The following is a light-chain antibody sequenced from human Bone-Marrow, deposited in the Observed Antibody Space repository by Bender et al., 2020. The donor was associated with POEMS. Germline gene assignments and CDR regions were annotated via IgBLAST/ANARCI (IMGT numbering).Light chain of an antibody. CDR3: CSYAGDSTYV. V-gene: IGLV2-23*01. CDR2: EDN. CDR1: SSDVGSYNL. Sequence: SALTQPASVSGSPGQSITISCTGTSSDVGSYNLVSWFQQHPGKAPKLIIYEDNKGPSGVSHRFSGSKSGNTASLTISGLQADDEADYYCCSYAGDSTYVFGSGTKVTVL. J-gene: IGLJ1*01.